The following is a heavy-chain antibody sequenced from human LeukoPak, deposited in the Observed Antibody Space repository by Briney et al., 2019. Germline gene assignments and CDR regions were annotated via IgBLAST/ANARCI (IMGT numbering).Heavy chain of an antibody. D-gene: IGHD2-21*01. CDR3: ARLGLPDY. CDR2: IKQDGSQK. Sequence: PGGSLRLSCAASGFTFSSYGMHWVRQAPGKGLDWVANIKQDGSQKYYVDSVKGRFTISRDNAKNSLYLQMNSLRVEDTAVYYCARLGLPDYWGQGTLVTVSS. J-gene: IGHJ4*02. CDR1: GFTFSSYG. V-gene: IGHV3-7*03.